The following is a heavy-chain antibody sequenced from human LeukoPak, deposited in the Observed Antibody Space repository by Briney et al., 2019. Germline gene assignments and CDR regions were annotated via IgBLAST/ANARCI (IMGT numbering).Heavy chain of an antibody. J-gene: IGHJ4*02. CDR1: GFTFNRYA. D-gene: IGHD2-15*01. CDR3: AADIVVVAAAPYLDY. Sequence: GGSLRLSCAASGFTFNRYAMSKVRQAAGKGMEWVSAISGSGGSTYYADSVKGRFTISRDNSKITLYLQMNSLRAEDTAVYYCAADIVVVAAAPYLDYWGQGTLVTVSS. CDR2: ISGSGGST. V-gene: IGHV3-23*01.